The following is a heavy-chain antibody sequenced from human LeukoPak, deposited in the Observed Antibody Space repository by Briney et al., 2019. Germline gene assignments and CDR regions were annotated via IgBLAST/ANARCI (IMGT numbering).Heavy chain of an antibody. CDR1: GFTFNNYA. J-gene: IGHJ4*02. CDR3: AKKSGVTRYSAVDY. V-gene: IGHV3-23*01. Sequence: GGSLRLSCAASGFTFNNYAMSWARQAPGKGLEWVSAISGSGGTTYYADSVKGRFTISRDNSKNTLYLQMNSLRAEDTAIYYCAKKSGVTRYSAVDYWGQGTPVTVSS. CDR2: ISGSGGTT. D-gene: IGHD2-15*01.